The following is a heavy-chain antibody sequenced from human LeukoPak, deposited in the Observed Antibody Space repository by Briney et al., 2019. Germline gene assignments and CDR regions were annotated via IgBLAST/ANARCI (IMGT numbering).Heavy chain of an antibody. CDR3: AGGRTDIVVVPATLRNYYFDY. Sequence: ASVKVSCKVSGYTLTELSMHWVRQAPGKGLEWMGGFDPEDGETIYAQKFQGRVTMTEDTSTDTAYMELSSLRSEDTAVYYCAGGRTDIVVVPATLRNYYFDYWGQGTLVIVSS. J-gene: IGHJ4*02. CDR1: GYTLTELS. CDR2: FDPEDGET. D-gene: IGHD2-2*01. V-gene: IGHV1-24*01.